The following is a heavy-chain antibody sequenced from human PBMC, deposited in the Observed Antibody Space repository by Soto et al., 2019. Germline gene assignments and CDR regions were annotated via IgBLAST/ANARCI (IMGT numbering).Heavy chain of an antibody. V-gene: IGHV4-30-4*01. CDR3: ARALRGSGSWGWFDP. J-gene: IGHJ5*02. CDR1: GGSISSGDYY. D-gene: IGHD3-10*01. CDR2: IYYSGTT. Sequence: QVQLQESGPGLVKPSQTLSLTCTVSGGSISSGDYYWSWIRQPPGKGLEWIGYIYYSGTTFYTPSLKSRVTISVDTSKNKFSLRLSSVTAADTAVYYCARALRGSGSWGWFDPWGQGTLVTVSS.